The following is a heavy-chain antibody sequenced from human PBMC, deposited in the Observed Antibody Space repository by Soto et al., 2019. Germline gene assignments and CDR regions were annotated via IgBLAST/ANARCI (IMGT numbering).Heavy chain of an antibody. D-gene: IGHD4-17*01. Sequence: QVQLVQSGAEVKKPGASVKVSCKASGYTFTSYGISWVRQAPGQGLEWMGWISAYNGNTNYAQKLQGRVTMTTDISTSTAYMELRSLRSDDTAVYYCATDYGDEHYYYYGMDVWGQGTTVTVSS. CDR2: ISAYNGNT. J-gene: IGHJ6*02. V-gene: IGHV1-18*01. CDR3: ATDYGDEHYYYYGMDV. CDR1: GYTFTSYG.